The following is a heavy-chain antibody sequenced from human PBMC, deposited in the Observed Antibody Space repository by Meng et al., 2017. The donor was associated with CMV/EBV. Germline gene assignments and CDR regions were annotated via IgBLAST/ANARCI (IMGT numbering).Heavy chain of an antibody. D-gene: IGHD6-19*01. CDR3: ATPEGGWYDY. CDR1: GFTFSSYA. Sequence: GESLKISCAASGFTFSSYAMSWVRQAPGKGLEWVSAISGSGGTIYYADSVKGRFTISRDNAKNSLYLQMNSLRAEDTAVYYCATPEGGWYDYWGQGTLVTVSS. CDR2: ISGSGGTI. J-gene: IGHJ4*02. V-gene: IGHV3-23*01.